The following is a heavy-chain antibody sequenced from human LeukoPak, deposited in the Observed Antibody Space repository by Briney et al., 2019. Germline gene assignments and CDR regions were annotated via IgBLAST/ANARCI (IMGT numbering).Heavy chain of an antibody. CDR1: GFTFDDYA. CDR2: ISWNSGSI. D-gene: IGHD4-17*01. Sequence: PGGSLRLSCAASGFTFDDYAMHWVRHAPGKGLEWVSGISWNSGSIGYAGSVKGRFTISRDNAKNSLYLQMNSLRAEDTALYYCAKGSYGSRTQNWFDPWGQGTLVTVSS. V-gene: IGHV3-9*01. CDR3: AKGSYGSRTQNWFDP. J-gene: IGHJ5*02.